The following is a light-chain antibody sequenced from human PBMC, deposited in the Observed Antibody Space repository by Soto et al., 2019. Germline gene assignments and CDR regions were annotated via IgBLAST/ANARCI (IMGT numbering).Light chain of an antibody. Sequence: EIVLTQSPGTLSLSPGERVTLSCRASQSVDTNFLAWYQKKPGQAPRLLIYGSSSRATGVPDRFRGSGFGTDFTLTITRLEPEDFAVYYCQQYGSSLWTFGLGTKVEIK. J-gene: IGKJ1*01. CDR1: QSVDTNF. V-gene: IGKV3-20*01. CDR2: GSS. CDR3: QQYGSSLWT.